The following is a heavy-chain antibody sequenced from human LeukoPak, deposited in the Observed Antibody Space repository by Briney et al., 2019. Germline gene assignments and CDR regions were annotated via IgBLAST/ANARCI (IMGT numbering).Heavy chain of an antibody. CDR1: GFTFSSCW. CDR3: ARGGLYCSGGSCLNWFDP. Sequence: GGSLRLSCAASGFTFSSCWMSWVRQAPGKGLEWVANIKQDGSEKYYVDSVKGRFTISRDNAKNSLYLQMNSLRAEDTAVYYCARGGLYCSGGSCLNWFDPWGQGTLVTVSS. V-gene: IGHV3-7*03. D-gene: IGHD2-15*01. CDR2: IKQDGSEK. J-gene: IGHJ5*02.